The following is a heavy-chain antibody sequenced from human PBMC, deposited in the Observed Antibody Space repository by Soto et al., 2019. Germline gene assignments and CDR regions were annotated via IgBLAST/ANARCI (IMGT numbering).Heavy chain of an antibody. CDR2: ISAYNGTT. V-gene: IGHV1-18*01. D-gene: IGHD2-15*01. CDR1: GYTFTSYG. CDR3: ARGAGSSGGSYPYGMDV. J-gene: IGHJ6*02. Sequence: ASVKVSCKASGYTFTSYGISWVRQAPGQGLQWMGWISAYNGTTNYAQKLQGRVTMTTDTSTSTAYMELRSLRSDDTAVYYCARGAGSSGGSYPYGMDVWGQGTTVTVSS.